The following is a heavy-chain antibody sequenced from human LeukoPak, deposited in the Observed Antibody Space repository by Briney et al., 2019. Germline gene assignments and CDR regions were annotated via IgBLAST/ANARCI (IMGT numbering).Heavy chain of an antibody. V-gene: IGHV4-59*01. CDR3: ARGCYSNYVYYYYGMDV. CDR1: SGSISSYY. Sequence: SETLPLTCTVSSGSISSYYWSWIRQPPGKGLEWIGYIYYSGSTNYNPSLKSRVTISVDTSKNQFSLKLTSVTAADTAVYYCARGCYSNYVYYYYGMDVWGQGTTVTVSS. CDR2: IYYSGST. D-gene: IGHD4-11*01. J-gene: IGHJ6*02.